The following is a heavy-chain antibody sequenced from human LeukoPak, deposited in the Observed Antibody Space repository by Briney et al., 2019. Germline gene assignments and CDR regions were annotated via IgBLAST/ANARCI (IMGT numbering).Heavy chain of an antibody. D-gene: IGHD1-26*01. V-gene: IGHV4-59*01. CDR1: GGSISSYY. CDR3: ARVGSGSFDY. J-gene: IGHJ4*02. Sequence: SGTLSLTCTVSGGSISSYYWSWLRQAPGKGLEWIGYIYYSGNTNYNPSLKSRVTISIDTSKNQSYLKLISVTAADTAVYYCARVGSGSFDYWGQGTLVTVSS. CDR2: IYYSGNT.